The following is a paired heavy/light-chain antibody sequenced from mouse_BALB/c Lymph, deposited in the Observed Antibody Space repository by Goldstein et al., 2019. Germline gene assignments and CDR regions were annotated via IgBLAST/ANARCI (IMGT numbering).Light chain of an antibody. CDR1: SSVSSSY. J-gene: IGKJ2*01. Sequence: ENVLTQSPAIMSASPGEKVTMTCRASSSVSSSYLHWYQQKSGASPKLWIYSTSNLASGVPARFSGSGSGTSYSLTISSVEAEDAATYYCQQYSGYPLMYTFGGGTKLEIK. CDR2: STS. V-gene: IGKV4-57-1*01. CDR3: QQYSGYPLMYT.
Heavy chain of an antibody. J-gene: IGHJ3*01. V-gene: IGHV14-4*02. CDR3: NPITTASWFAY. CDR1: GFNIKDYY. Sequence: EVQLQQSGAELVRSGASVKLSCTASGFNIKDYYMHWVKQRPEQGLEWIGWIDPENGDTEYAPKFQGKATMTADTSSNTAYLQLSSLTSEDTAVYYCNPITTASWFAYWGQGTLVTVSA. D-gene: IGHD1-2*01. CDR2: IDPENGDT.